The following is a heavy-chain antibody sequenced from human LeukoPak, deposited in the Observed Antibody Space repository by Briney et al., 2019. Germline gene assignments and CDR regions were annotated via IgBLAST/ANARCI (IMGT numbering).Heavy chain of an antibody. CDR2: IYTSGST. CDR1: GGSISSYY. V-gene: IGHV4-4*07. J-gene: IGHJ2*01. CDR3: ARAGDIVVVPAASYWYFDL. D-gene: IGHD2-2*01. Sequence: SETLSLTCTVSGGSISSYYWSWIRQPAGKGLEWIGRIYTSGSTNYNPSLKSRVTMSVDTSKNQFSLKLSSVTAADTAVYYCARAGDIVVVPAASYWYFDLWGRGTLVTVSS.